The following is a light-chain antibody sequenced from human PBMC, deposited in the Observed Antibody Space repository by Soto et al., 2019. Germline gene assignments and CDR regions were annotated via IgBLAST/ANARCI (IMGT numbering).Light chain of an antibody. CDR1: SSNIGAGYD. CDR2: NNN. J-gene: IGLJ1*01. Sequence: QSVLTQPPSVSGAPGQRVTISCTGSSSNIGAGYDVHWYQRLPGTAPKVLIYNNNNRPSGVPDRFSGSKSGTSASLAITGLQAEDEADYYCQSYDRGLSGSYVFGTGTKVTVL. CDR3: QSYDRGLSGSYV. V-gene: IGLV1-40*01.